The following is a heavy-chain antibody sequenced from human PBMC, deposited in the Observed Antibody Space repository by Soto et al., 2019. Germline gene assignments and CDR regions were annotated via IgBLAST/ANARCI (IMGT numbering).Heavy chain of an antibody. Sequence: SETMSLTCAVYGGSISGYSLTWIRPPPGTGLEWIGEINHSGSTNFNPSLKSRVTISVDTSKNQFSLKLTSVTAADTATYYCAHRRCSGGSCYQTFDYWGQGTLVTVSS. CDR3: AHRRCSGGSCYQTFDY. D-gene: IGHD2-15*01. V-gene: IGHV4-34*01. CDR1: GGSISGYS. J-gene: IGHJ4*02. CDR2: INHSGST.